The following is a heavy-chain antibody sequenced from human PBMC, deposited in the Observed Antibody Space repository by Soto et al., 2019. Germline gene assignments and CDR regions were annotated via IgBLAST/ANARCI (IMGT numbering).Heavy chain of an antibody. D-gene: IGHD4-17*01. CDR2: IYYSGST. CDR3: ARHIDYGEYEVNWFEP. V-gene: IGHV4-39*01. J-gene: IGHJ5*02. CDR1: GGSISSSSYY. Sequence: QLQLQESGPGLVKPSETLSLTCTVSGGSISSSSYYWGWIRQPPGKGLEWIGSIYYSGSTYYNPSLKSRVTIAVDTSKNKFSLKLSSVTDADTAVYYCARHIDYGEYEVNWFEPCGQGTLVTVSS.